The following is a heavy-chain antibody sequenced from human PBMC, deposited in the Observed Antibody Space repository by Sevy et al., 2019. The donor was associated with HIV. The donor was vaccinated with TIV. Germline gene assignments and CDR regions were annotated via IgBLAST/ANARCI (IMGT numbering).Heavy chain of an antibody. CDR3: ARDFFTIFGVVITEGWFDP. D-gene: IGHD3-3*01. V-gene: IGHV3-7*01. CDR2: IKQDGSEK. Sequence: GGFLRLSCAASGFTFSSYWMSWVRQAPGKGLEWVANIKQDGSEKYYVDFVKGRFTMSRDNAKNSLYLQMNSLRAEDTAVYYCARDFFTIFGVVITEGWFDPWGQGTLVTVSS. CDR1: GFTFSSYW. J-gene: IGHJ5*02.